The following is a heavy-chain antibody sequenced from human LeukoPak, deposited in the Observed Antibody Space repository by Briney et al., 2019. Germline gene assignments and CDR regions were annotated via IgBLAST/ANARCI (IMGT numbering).Heavy chain of an antibody. D-gene: IGHD6-19*01. CDR2: IYYSGST. CDR3: ARSSGWRLKFDY. J-gene: IGHJ4*02. V-gene: IGHV4-59*08. CDR1: GGSISSYY. Sequence: SETLSLTCTVSGGSISSYYWSWIRQPPGKGLEWMGYIYYSGSTNYNPSLKSRVTISVDTSKNQFSLKLSSVTAADTAVYYCARSSGWRLKFDYWGQGTLVTVSS.